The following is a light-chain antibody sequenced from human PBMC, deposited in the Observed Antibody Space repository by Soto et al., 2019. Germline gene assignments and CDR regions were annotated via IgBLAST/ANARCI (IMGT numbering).Light chain of an antibody. V-gene: IGKV3-15*01. CDR1: QSVSSN. J-gene: IGKJ1*01. CDR3: QQYNNWPPRT. Sequence: EIVMTQSPATLSVSPGERATLSCRASQSVSSNLAWYQQKPGQAPRLLIYGASTRATGIPARFSGSGSGTEFTLTIRSLQSEDFAGYYCQQYNNWPPRTLRHGTKVDIK. CDR2: GAS.